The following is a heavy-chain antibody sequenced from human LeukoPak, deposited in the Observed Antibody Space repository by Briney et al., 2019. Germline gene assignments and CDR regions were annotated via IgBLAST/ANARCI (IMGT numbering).Heavy chain of an antibody. CDR2: ISGSGGST. CDR3: AKDYTGSGSYYNWFDP. J-gene: IGHJ5*02. D-gene: IGHD3-10*01. V-gene: IGHV3-23*01. CDR1: GFTFSVYA. Sequence: GGSLRLSCAASGFTFSVYAMSWVRQAPGKGLEWVSAISGSGGSTYYADSVKGRFTISRDNSKNTLYLQMNSLRAEDTAVYYCAKDYTGSGSYYNWFDPWGQGTLVTVSS.